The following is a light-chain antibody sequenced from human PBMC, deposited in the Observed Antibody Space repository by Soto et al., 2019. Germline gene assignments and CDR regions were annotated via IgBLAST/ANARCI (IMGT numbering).Light chain of an antibody. CDR2: SNN. CDR1: SSNIGSNT. J-gene: IGLJ3*02. Sequence: QSVLTQPPSASGTPGQSVTISCSGSSSNIGSNTVNWYQRLPGTAPKLRIYSNNQRPSGVPDRFSGSKSGTSASLAISGLQSEDEAEYYWAAWDDSLNGWVFGGGTKLTVL. CDR3: AAWDDSLNGWV. V-gene: IGLV1-44*01.